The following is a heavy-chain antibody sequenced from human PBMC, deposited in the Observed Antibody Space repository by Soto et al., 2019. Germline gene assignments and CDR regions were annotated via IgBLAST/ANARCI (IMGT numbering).Heavy chain of an antibody. V-gene: IGHV3-23*01. CDR3: AKDYGSSRYFFDY. J-gene: IGHJ4*02. D-gene: IGHD6-19*01. Sequence: GGSLTLSCAASGFTFINYAMTCVRQAPGEGLEWVSTISGNGANTHYADSVKGRFSITRDNSKNTLYIQMNSLRADDTAVYYCAKDYGSSRYFFDYWGQGALVTVSS. CDR2: ISGNGANT. CDR1: GFTFINYA.